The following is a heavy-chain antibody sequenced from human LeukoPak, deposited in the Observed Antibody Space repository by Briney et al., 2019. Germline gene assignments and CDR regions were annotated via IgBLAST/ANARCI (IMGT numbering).Heavy chain of an antibody. CDR2: ITSSSSTI. D-gene: IGHD3-22*01. CDR1: GFTVSSTY. J-gene: IGHJ3*02. V-gene: IGHV3-48*02. CDR3: ARVDWMIGAFDI. Sequence: PGGSLRLSCAASGFTVSSTYMNWVRQAPGKGLEWVSYITSSSSTIYYADSVRGRFTISRDNAKNSLYLQMNSLRDEDTAVYYCARVDWMIGAFDIWGQGTMVTVSS.